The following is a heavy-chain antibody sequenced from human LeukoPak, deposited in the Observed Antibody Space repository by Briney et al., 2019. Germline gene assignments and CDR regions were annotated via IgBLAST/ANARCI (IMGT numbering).Heavy chain of an antibody. J-gene: IGHJ4*02. D-gene: IGHD2-2*01. CDR1: GFTFSTYG. CDR3: AKPPTYCSTTSCPLDY. V-gene: IGHV3-30*02. Sequence: TGGSLRLSCAASGFTFSTYGMHWVRQAPGKGLEWVAFIRYDGRNKYYADSVKGRFTISRDNSKNTLCLQMNSLRAEDTAIYYCAKPPTYCSTTSCPLDYWGQGTLVTVSS. CDR2: IRYDGRNK.